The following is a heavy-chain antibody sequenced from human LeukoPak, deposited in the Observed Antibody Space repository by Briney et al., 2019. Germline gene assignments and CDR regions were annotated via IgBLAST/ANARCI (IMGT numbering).Heavy chain of an antibody. CDR1: GYSFINFC. J-gene: IGHJ5*01. V-gene: IGHV5-51*01. CDR3: ARLYGDYGPIDA. D-gene: IGHD4-17*01. Sequence: WESLKISCKGSGYSFINFCIVWVRQMPGKSLEWMGIIYPGDSDTRYSPSFQGQVTISADKSISTAYLQWSSLEASDTAMYYCARLYGDYGPIDAWGQGTLVTVSS. CDR2: IYPGDSDT.